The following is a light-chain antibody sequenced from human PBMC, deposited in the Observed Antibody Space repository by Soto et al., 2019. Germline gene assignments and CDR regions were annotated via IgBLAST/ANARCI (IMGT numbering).Light chain of an antibody. Sequence: DIQMTQSPSTLSASVGGRFTITCRASQIVGTWVAWYQQKPGKAPKLLIYGASNLESGVPSRFSGSGSGTEFTLTITTLQPDDFATYFCQLYNRNTWSFGPGTKVDI. CDR2: GAS. CDR1: QIVGTW. V-gene: IGKV1-5*01. CDR3: QLYNRNTWS. J-gene: IGKJ1*01.